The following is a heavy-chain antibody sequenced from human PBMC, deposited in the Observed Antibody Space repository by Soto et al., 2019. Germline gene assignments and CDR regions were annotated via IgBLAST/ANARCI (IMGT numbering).Heavy chain of an antibody. V-gene: IGHV1-3*01. CDR2: INAGNGNT. Sequence: ASVKVSCKASGYTFTSYAMHWVRQAPGQRLEWMGWINAGNGNTKYSQKFQGRVTITRDTSASTAYMELSSLRSEDTAVFYCATLYSGSYRSNFDYWGQGTLVTVSS. CDR1: GYTFTSYA. J-gene: IGHJ4*02. D-gene: IGHD1-26*01. CDR3: ATLYSGSYRSNFDY.